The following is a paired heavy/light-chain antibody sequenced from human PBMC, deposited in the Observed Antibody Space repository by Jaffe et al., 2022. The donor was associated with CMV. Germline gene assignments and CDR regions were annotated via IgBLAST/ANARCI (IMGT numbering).Heavy chain of an antibody. V-gene: IGHV3-33*06. CDR2: IWHGGETK. Sequence: QVQLVESGGGVVQPGTSLRLSCAASGFRFDSYAMHWVRQAPGKGLEWVAIIWHGGETKYYADSVKGRFTVSRDDSKSTLYLQMNSLRVEDTASYYCAKEFPRAHSYGPLNSWGQGTLVTVSS. CDR1: GFRFDSYA. CDR3: AKEFPRAHSYGPLNS. D-gene: IGHD3-16*01. J-gene: IGHJ4*02.
Light chain of an antibody. CDR3: QQYTYSPLT. CDR2: DTS. J-gene: IGKJ5*01. Sequence: EIVLTQSPGALSLSPGERATLSCRASQSVGNNFLAWYHQKPGQAPRLLIYDTSSRATGIPDRFSGSGSGPDFTLTISRLEPEDVGVYYCQQYTYSPLTFGQGTRLEIK. CDR1: QSVGNNF. V-gene: IGKV3-20*01.